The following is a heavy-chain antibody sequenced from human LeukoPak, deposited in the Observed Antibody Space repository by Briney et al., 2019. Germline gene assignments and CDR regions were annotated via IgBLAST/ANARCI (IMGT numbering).Heavy chain of an antibody. CDR2: IYYSGST. J-gene: IGHJ5*02. D-gene: IGHD6-13*01. V-gene: IGHV4-59*08. CDR3: ARRRAQGGSNGHHNWFDP. CDR1: GGSISSYY. Sequence: KPSETLSLTCTVSGGSISSYYWSWIRQPPGKGLEWIGYIYYSGSTNYSPSLKSRVTISLDTSKNHFSLKLTSVTAADTAVYYCARRRAQGGSNGHHNWFDPWGQGTLVTVSS.